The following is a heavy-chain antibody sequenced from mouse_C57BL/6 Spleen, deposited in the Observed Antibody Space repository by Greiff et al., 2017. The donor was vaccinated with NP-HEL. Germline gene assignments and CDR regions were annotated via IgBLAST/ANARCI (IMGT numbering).Heavy chain of an antibody. CDR1: GYTFTSYT. CDR3: ASDYYGSVYAMDY. V-gene: IGHV1-4*01. D-gene: IGHD1-1*01. Sequence: QVQLQQSGAELARPGASVKMSCKASGYTFTSYTMHWVKQRPGQGLEWIGYINPSSGYTKYNQKFKDKATLTADKSSSTAYMQLSSLTSEDSAVYYCASDYYGSVYAMDYWGQGTSVTVSS. CDR2: INPSSGYT. J-gene: IGHJ4*01.